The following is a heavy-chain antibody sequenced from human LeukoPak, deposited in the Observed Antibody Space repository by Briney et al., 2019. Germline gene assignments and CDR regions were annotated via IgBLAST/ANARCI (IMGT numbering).Heavy chain of an antibody. CDR2: ISSAGA. V-gene: IGHV3-23*01. Sequence: PGGKLRLYCVGSGFTYSNIDLIWVPQAPGKGWEGVSVISSAGAYYADNVRGRFIMSRDNSKNTLYLQMTSLRDEDTAIYYCARDPIGDYVGALAFWGRGTVDTV. CDR3: ARDPIGDYVGALAF. CDR1: GFTYSNID. J-gene: IGHJ3*01. D-gene: IGHD4-17*01.